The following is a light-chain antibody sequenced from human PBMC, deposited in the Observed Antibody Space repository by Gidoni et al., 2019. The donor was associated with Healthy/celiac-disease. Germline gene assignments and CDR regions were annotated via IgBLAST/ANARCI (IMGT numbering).Light chain of an antibody. V-gene: IGKV3-15*01. CDR3: QHYNHWTPGVT. Sequence: EIVTTHSPATLSVSPPDRATLTCSASQSFSSSIAWYQQNPDQAPRLLIHGASTRATGIPARSSGSGSGTEFTLTISSIRSEDFAVYYCQHYNHWTPGVTFGPGTKVDIK. J-gene: IGKJ3*01. CDR2: GAS. CDR1: QSFSSS.